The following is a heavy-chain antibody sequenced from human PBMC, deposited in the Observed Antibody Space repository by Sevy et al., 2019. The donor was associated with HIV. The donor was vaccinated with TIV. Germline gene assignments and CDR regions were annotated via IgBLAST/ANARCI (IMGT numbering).Heavy chain of an antibody. J-gene: IGHJ4*02. Sequence: GGSLRLSCAASGFTFSSYAMSWVRQPPGKGLEWVSAISGSGGSTYYADSVKGRFTISRDNSKNTLYLQMNSLRAEATAVYYCAKIPYSSSWYVDYWGQGTLVTVSS. CDR1: GFTFSSYA. CDR3: AKIPYSSSWYVDY. CDR2: ISGSGGST. D-gene: IGHD6-13*01. V-gene: IGHV3-23*01.